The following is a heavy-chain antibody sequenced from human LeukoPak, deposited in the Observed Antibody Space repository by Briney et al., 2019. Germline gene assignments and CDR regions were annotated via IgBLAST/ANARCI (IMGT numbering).Heavy chain of an antibody. Sequence: ASVKVSCKASGGTFSSYAISWVRQAPGQGLEWMGRIIPILGIANYAQKFQGRVTITADKSTSTAYMELSSLRSEDTAVYYCARYCGGDCPNWFDPWGQGTLVTVSS. V-gene: IGHV1-69*04. CDR1: GGTFSSYA. D-gene: IGHD2-21*02. CDR2: IIPILGIA. J-gene: IGHJ5*02. CDR3: ARYCGGDCPNWFDP.